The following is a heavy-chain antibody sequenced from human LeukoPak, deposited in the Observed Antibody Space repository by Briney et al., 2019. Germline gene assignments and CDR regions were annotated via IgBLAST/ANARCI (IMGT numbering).Heavy chain of an antibody. CDR1: GYSISSGYY. V-gene: IGHV4-30-4*08. CDR2: IYYSGST. D-gene: IGHD2-2*01. Sequence: SETLSLTCAVSGYSISSGYYWSWIRQPAGKGLEWIGYIYYSGSTYYNPSLKSRVTISVDTSKNQFSLKLSSVTAADTAVYYCARAPGGIYCSSTSCYDLRWFDPWGQGTLVTVSS. CDR3: ARAPGGIYCSSTSCYDLRWFDP. J-gene: IGHJ5*02.